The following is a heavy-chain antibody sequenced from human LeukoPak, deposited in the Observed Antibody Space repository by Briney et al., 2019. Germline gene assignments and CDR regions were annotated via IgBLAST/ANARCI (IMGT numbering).Heavy chain of an antibody. J-gene: IGHJ4*02. V-gene: IGHV3-23*01. CDR1: GFTFSTYA. CDR2: ISGGGDIT. Sequence: PGGSLRLSCAASGFTFSTYAMSWVRQTPGKGLEWVSVISGGGDITKYADSVKGRFTISRDNLENTVYLQMNSLRAEDTAVYYCAKEQVVSPPWVSYFDYWGQGALVTVSS. CDR3: AKEQVVSPPWVSYFDY. D-gene: IGHD1-26*01.